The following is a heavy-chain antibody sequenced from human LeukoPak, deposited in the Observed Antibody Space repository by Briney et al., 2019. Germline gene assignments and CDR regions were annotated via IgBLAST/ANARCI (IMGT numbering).Heavy chain of an antibody. D-gene: IGHD4-17*01. V-gene: IGHV3-21*01. J-gene: IGHJ4*02. Sequence: PGGSLRLSCAASGFTFSSYWMSWVRQAPGKGLEWVSIISSGSSAIFSADALKGRFTISRDDAKNLLYLDMNSLRAEDTAVYYCARGHTAVTRHFDFRGQGTLVTVSS. CDR2: ISSGSSAI. CDR3: ARGHTAVTRHFDF. CDR1: GFTFSSYW.